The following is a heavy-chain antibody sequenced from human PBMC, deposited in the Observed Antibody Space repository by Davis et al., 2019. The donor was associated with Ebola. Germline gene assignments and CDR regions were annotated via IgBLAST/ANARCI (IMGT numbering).Heavy chain of an antibody. CDR1: GGSFSGYY. Sequence: SETLSLTCAVYGGSFSGYYWSWIRQPPGKGLEWIGEINHSGSTNYSPSLKSRVTISVDKSKNQFSLKLSSVTAADTAVYYCARDYGGDYFDYWGQGTLVTVSS. V-gene: IGHV4-34*01. CDR2: INHSGST. CDR3: ARDYGGDYFDY. J-gene: IGHJ4*02. D-gene: IGHD4-23*01.